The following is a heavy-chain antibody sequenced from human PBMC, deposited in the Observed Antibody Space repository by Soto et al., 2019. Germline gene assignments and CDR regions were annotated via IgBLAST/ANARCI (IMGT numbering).Heavy chain of an antibody. Sequence: QTLSLTCAISGDSVSSNSAAWNWIRQSPSRGLEWLGRTYYRYKWYNDYAVSVKSRITINPDTSKNQFSLQLNSVTPEDTAVYYCASDYNWNFVRWFDPWGQGTLGTVSS. J-gene: IGHJ5*02. CDR3: ASDYNWNFVRWFDP. CDR2: TYYRYKWYN. D-gene: IGHD1-7*01. V-gene: IGHV6-1*01. CDR1: GDSVSSNSAA.